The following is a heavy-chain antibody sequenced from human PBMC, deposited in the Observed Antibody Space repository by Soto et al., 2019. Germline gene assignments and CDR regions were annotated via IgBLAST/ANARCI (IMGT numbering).Heavy chain of an antibody. CDR2: IYNSGST. D-gene: IGHD5-12*01. Sequence: PGGSLRLSCAASGFTFSSYVMSWIRQSPGKGLEWIGYIYNSGSTNYNPSLKSRVTISVDTSKNQFSLKLSSVTAADTAVYYCARGDYFVSAVWFDPWGQGTLVTVSS. J-gene: IGHJ5*02. CDR3: ARGDYFVSAVWFDP. CDR1: GFTFSSYV. V-gene: IGHV4-59*01.